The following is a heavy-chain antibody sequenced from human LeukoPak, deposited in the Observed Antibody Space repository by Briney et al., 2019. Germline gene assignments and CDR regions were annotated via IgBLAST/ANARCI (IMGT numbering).Heavy chain of an antibody. V-gene: IGHV4-34*01. CDR2: INHSGST. CDR3: ARGYCSGGSCYSYYYYNYMDV. D-gene: IGHD2-15*01. Sequence: PSETLSLTCTVSGGSISSYYWSWIRQPPGKGLEWIGEINHSGSTNYNPSLKSRVTISVDTSKNQFSLKLSSVTAADTAVYYCARGYCSGGSCYSYYYYNYMDVWGKGTTVTVSS. J-gene: IGHJ6*03. CDR1: GGSISSYY.